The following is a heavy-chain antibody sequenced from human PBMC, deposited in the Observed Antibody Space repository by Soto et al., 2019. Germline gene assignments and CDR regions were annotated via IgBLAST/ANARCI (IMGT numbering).Heavy chain of an antibody. J-gene: IGHJ4*02. V-gene: IGHV4-39*01. CDR3: ARLVYDSSGYRPG. D-gene: IGHD3-22*01. Sequence: QLQLQESGPGLVKPSETLSLTCTVSGGSISSSSYYWGWIRQPPGKGLEWIGNIYYSGYTYYNPSHQSRVPISVDTSMNQFSLNLSAVPAADTAVYYCARLVYDSSGYRPGWGQGTLVTVSS. CDR1: GGSISSSSYY. CDR2: IYYSGYT.